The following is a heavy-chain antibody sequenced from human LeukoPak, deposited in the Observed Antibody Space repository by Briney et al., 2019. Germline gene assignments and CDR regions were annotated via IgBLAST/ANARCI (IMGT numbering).Heavy chain of an antibody. CDR1: GFTFSSYG. V-gene: IGHV3-30*02. Sequence: GGSLRLSCAASGFTFSSYGMHWVRQAPGKGLEWVAFIRYDGSNKYYADSVKGRFTISRDNSKNTLYLQMNSLRAEDTAVYYCARSYYDILTGYHNYLDYWGQGALVTVSS. CDR2: IRYDGSNK. J-gene: IGHJ4*02. D-gene: IGHD3-9*01. CDR3: ARSYYDILTGYHNYLDY.